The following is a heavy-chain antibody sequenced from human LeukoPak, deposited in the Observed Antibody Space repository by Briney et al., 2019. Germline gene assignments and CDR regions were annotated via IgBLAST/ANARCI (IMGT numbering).Heavy chain of an antibody. CDR2: IYYSGST. J-gene: IGHJ5*02. CDR3: AREGSSYGSGSYTNWFDP. Sequence: SETLSLTCTVSGGSISSYYWSWIRQPPGKGLEWIGYIYYSGSTNYNPSLKSRVTISVDTSKNQFSLKLSSVTAADTDVYYCAREGSSYGSGSYTNWFDPWGQGTLVTVSS. D-gene: IGHD3-10*01. V-gene: IGHV4-59*01. CDR1: GGSISSYY.